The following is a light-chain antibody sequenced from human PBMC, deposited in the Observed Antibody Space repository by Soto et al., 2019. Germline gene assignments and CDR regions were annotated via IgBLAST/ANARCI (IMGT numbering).Light chain of an antibody. J-gene: IGKJ3*01. CDR3: QHLNNYPPFT. CDR2: GTF. CDR1: QDIQTY. V-gene: IGKV1-9*01. Sequence: IQLTQSPSSLSASVGDRVSITCRASQDIQTYLAWYQQKRGEAPKLLISGTFTLQSGVPSRFNGSGSGTDFTLNISRLQPEDFATYYCQHLNNYPPFTFGPGTKVDLE.